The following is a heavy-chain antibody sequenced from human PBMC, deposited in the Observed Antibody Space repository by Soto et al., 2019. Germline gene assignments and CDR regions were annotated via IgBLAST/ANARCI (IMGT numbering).Heavy chain of an antibody. CDR3: AAYSGYTGWQFDF. J-gene: IGHJ4*02. Sequence: PSETLSLACPVSGGALNSGDYYWSWVRQTPEKGLEWIGYVSSPGISYDHPSVQRRADISADPSKNPFTLRLMSVSVADTATYFCAAYSGYTGWQFDFWGQGTQVTVSS. CDR2: VSSPGIS. D-gene: IGHD5-12*01. CDR1: GGALNSGDYY. V-gene: IGHV4-30-4*01.